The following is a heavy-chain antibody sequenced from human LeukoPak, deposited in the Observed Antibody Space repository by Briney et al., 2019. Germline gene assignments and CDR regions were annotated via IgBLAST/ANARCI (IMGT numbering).Heavy chain of an antibody. CDR3: ARAEWVLDGYGAY. CDR1: GFIFSSYA. CDR2: IRGNGGST. J-gene: IGHJ4*02. Sequence: PGGSLRLSCAASGFIFSSYAMHWVRQAPGKGLEFVSVIRGNGGSTYYANSVKGRFTISRDNSKNTLYLQMGSLRAEDMAVYYCARAEWVLDGYGAYWGQGTLVTVSS. V-gene: IGHV3-64*01. D-gene: IGHD5-18*01.